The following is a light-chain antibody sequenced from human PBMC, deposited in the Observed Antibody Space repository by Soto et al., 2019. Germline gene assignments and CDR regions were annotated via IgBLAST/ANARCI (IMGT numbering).Light chain of an antibody. CDR3: QQRSNWPLS. CDR1: QSVSSY. V-gene: IGKV3-11*01. J-gene: IGKJ4*02. CDR2: DAS. Sequence: EIVLTQSPATLSLSPGERATLSCRASQSVSSYLAWYQQKRGQAPRLLIYDASNRATGIPARFSGSGSGTDFTRTISSLEPEDFAVYYCQQRSNWPLSFGGGTKVEIK.